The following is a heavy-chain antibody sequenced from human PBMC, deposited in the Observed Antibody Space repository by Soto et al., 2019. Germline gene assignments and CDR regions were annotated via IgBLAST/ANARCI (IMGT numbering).Heavy chain of an antibody. CDR2: IYYSGST. CDR3: ARRHDILTGPDAFDI. CDR1: GDSVSSDGYY. D-gene: IGHD3-9*01. V-gene: IGHV4-31*02. J-gene: IGHJ3*02. Sequence: QVQLQESGPGLLKPSQTLSLTCTVSGDSVSSDGYYWSWIRQHPGKGLERIGDIYYSGSTSYHPSLKIRVTISVATAEYHLSLRLNSVTAADTAVYYCARRHDILTGPDAFDIWGQGTMVTVSS.